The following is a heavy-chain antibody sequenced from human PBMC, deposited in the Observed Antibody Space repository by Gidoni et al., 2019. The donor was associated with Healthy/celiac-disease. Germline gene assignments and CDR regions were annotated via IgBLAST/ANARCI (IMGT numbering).Heavy chain of an antibody. V-gene: IGHV4-34*01. J-gene: IGHJ4*02. CDR2: INHSGST. CDR3: ARDFPQDRGDYVDY. CDR1: GGSFSGYY. Sequence: QVQLQQWGAGLLKPSETLSLTCAVYGGSFSGYYWSWIRQPPGKGLEWIGEINHSGSTNYNPSLKSRVTISVDTSKNQFSLKLSSVTAADTAVYYCARDFPQDRGDYVDYWGQGTLVTVSS.